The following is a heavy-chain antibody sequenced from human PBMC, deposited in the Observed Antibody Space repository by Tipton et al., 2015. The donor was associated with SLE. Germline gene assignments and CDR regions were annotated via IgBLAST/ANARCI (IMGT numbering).Heavy chain of an antibody. CDR3: AKDGGSYQGEFDY. CDR2: ISGSGGSI. J-gene: IGHJ4*02. D-gene: IGHD1-26*01. V-gene: IGHV3-23*01. CDR1: GFTFSSNW. Sequence: SLRLSCAASGFTFSSNWMSWVRQAPGKGLEWVSAISGSGGSIYFPDSVKGRFTISRDNSKNTLYLQMNSLRAEDTAVYYCAKDGGSYQGEFDYWGQGTLVTVSS.